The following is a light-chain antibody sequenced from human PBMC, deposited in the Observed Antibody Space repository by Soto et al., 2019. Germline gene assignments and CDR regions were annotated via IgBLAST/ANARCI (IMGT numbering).Light chain of an antibody. CDR2: GAS. V-gene: IGKV3-15*01. J-gene: IGKJ2*01. Sequence: EILMTQSPATLSVSPGERASLSCRASQSVNNRLAWYQQKLGQAPRLLIYGASTRATGIPARFSGSGSGTEFTLSISSLQSEDSAVYYCQHYKYWLYTFGQGTKLEMK. CDR3: QHYKYWLYT. CDR1: QSVNNR.